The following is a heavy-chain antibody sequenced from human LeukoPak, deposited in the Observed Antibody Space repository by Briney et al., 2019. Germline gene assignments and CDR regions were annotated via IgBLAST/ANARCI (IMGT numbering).Heavy chain of an antibody. J-gene: IGHJ3*02. CDR2: ISFDGSNK. V-gene: IGHV3-30*03. D-gene: IGHD6-19*01. Sequence: GRSLRLSCAASGFTFSSYGMHWVRQAPGKGLEWVAVISFDGSNKYYADSVKGRFTISRVNSKNSLYLQMNSLRAEDTAVYYCARDGYSSGFDAFDIWGQGTMVTVSS. CDR1: GFTFSSYG. CDR3: ARDGYSSGFDAFDI.